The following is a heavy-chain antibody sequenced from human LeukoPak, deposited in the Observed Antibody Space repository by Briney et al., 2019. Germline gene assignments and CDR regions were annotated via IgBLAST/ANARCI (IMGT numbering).Heavy chain of an antibody. Sequence: ASVKVSCKASGYTFSSYSINWVRQAPGQGLEWMGWISTYTGNTNYAQKLQGRVTMTTDTSTSTAYMELRSLRSDDTAVYYCAKDRWRDGSSSFDNWGQGTLATVSS. CDR2: ISTYTGNT. CDR3: AKDRWRDGSSSFDN. V-gene: IGHV1-18*01. CDR1: GYTFSSYS. J-gene: IGHJ4*02. D-gene: IGHD6-6*01.